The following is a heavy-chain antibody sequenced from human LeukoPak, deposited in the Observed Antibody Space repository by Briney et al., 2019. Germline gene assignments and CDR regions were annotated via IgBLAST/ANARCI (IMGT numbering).Heavy chain of an antibody. CDR1: GFTFSIYA. V-gene: IGHV3-30-3*01. J-gene: IGHJ6*02. D-gene: IGHD3-10*01. Sequence: GGSLRLSCAASGFTFSIYAMHWVRQAPGKGLEWVAVISYDGSNKYYADSVKGRFTISRDNSKNTLYLQMNSLRAEDTAVYYCAREVYGSGSSNYYYYGMDVWGQGTTVTVSS. CDR2: ISYDGSNK. CDR3: AREVYGSGSSNYYYYGMDV.